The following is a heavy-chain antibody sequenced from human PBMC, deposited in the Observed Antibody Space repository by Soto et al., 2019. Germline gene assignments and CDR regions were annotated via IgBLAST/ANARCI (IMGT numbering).Heavy chain of an antibody. CDR2: ISSSSSYI. V-gene: IGHV3-21*01. D-gene: IGHD4-4*01. CDR3: AREYSNYDIPYYYYMDV. CDR1: GFTFSSYS. Sequence: PGGSLRLSCAASGFTFSSYSMNWVRQAPGKGLEWVSSISSSSSYIYYADSVKGRFTISRDNAKNSLYLQMNSLRAEDTAVYYCAREYSNYDIPYYYYMDVWGKGTTVTVSS. J-gene: IGHJ6*03.